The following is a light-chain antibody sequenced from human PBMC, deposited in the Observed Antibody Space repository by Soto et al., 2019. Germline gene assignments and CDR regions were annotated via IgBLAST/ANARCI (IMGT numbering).Light chain of an antibody. V-gene: IGLV2-14*01. J-gene: IGLJ1*01. Sequence: QSALTQPASVSGSPGQSITISCTGTSSDVGGYNYVSWYQQHPGKVPKIMIYDVSNRPSGDSNRFSGSKSGNTASRTIAGVQSEDEADDYCSAYTSSGTPYVFGSGTKLTVL. CDR2: DVS. CDR1: SSDVGGYNY. CDR3: SAYTSSGTPYV.